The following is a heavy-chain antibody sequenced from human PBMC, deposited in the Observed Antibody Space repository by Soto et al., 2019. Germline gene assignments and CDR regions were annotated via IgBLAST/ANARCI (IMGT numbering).Heavy chain of an antibody. CDR3: ARDLVYNNYDDYYFYMDV. CDR1: GFTFRSYS. CDR2: ITSSSSIT. Sequence: GGSLRLSCAATGFTFRSYSMNWVRQAPGKGLEWVSSITSSSSITFYADSVKGRFTISRDNAKNSLYLQMNSLRVEDTAVYFCARDLVYNNYDDYYFYMDVWGKGTTVTVSS. D-gene: IGHD4-4*01. J-gene: IGHJ6*03. V-gene: IGHV3-48*01.